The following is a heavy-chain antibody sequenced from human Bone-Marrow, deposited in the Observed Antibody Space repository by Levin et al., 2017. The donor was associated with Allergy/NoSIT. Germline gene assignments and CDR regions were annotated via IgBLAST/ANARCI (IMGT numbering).Heavy chain of an antibody. J-gene: IGHJ4*02. V-gene: IGHV4-34*01. Sequence: TPSETLSLTCAVYGASFSNNFWSWIRQPPGKGLEWIGEIDHGETTTYNPSLKSRLNISIDKSKKQFSLRLTSVTAADTAVYYCTSGGGAAPGDWGQGTLVIVSS. CDR2: IDHGETT. D-gene: IGHD7-27*01. CDR1: GASFSNNF. CDR3: TSGGGAAPGD.